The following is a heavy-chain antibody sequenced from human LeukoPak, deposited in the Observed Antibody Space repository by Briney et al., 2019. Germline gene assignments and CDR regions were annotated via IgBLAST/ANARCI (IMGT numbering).Heavy chain of an antibody. CDR1: GFTFSSYA. V-gene: IGHV3-64*01. D-gene: IGHD6-19*01. Sequence: GGSLRLSCAASGFTFSSYAMHWVRQAPGKGLEYVSAISSNGGSTYYANSVKGRFTISRDNSKNTLYLQMGSLRAEDMAVYYCARTYGGGGSGWYFWDYWGQGTLVTVSS. CDR3: ARTYGGGGSGWYFWDY. CDR2: ISSNGGST. J-gene: IGHJ4*02.